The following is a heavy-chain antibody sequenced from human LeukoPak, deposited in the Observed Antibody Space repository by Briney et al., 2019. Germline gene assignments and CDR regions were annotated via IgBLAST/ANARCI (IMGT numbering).Heavy chain of an antibody. D-gene: IGHD3-3*01. CDR1: GGSFSGYY. J-gene: IGHJ4*02. CDR2: NNHSGST. V-gene: IGHV4-34*01. Sequence: SETLSLTCAVYGGSFSGYYWSWIRQPPGKGLEWIGENNHSGSTNYNPSLKSRVTISVDTSKNQFSLKLSSVTAADTAVYYCARVDFWSGYCTYYFDYWGQGTLVTVSS. CDR3: ARVDFWSGYCTYYFDY.